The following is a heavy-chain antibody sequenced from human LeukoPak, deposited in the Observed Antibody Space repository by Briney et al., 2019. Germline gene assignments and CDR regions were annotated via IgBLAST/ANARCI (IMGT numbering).Heavy chain of an antibody. CDR2: ISDNSRYI. D-gene: IGHD6-6*01. Sequence: GGSLRLSCAASGFTFSTYNMNWVRQAPGKGLEWVSSISDNSRYIYYADSVKGRFTISRDNAKNTLYLQMNSLRAEDTAVYYCARGLSGYASSLGYWGQGTLVTVSS. CDR1: GFTFSTYN. J-gene: IGHJ4*02. V-gene: IGHV3-21*01. CDR3: ARGLSGYASSLGY.